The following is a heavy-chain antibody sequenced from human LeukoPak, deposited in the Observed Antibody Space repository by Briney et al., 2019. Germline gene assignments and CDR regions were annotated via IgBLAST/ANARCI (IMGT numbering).Heavy chain of an antibody. CDR2: IYYSGTI. V-gene: IGHV4-28*05. CDR1: GYSISTSNY. Sequence: SETLSLTCAVSGYSISTSNYWVWIRQPPGKGLEWIGHIYYSGTIYDNPSLRSRVTLSVDTSKNQFSLKLTSVTAVDTAVYYCARKATTGPTKAAFDIWGQGTVVTVSS. J-gene: IGHJ3*02. D-gene: IGHD4-17*01. CDR3: ARKATTGPTKAAFDI.